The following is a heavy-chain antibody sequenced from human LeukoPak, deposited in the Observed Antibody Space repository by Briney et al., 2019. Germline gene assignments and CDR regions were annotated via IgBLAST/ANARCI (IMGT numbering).Heavy chain of an antibody. CDR1: GFTFSSYW. D-gene: IGHD5-12*01. CDR2: INSDGSST. Sequence: GGSLRLSCAASGFTFSSYWMHWVRQPPGKGLVWVSRINSDGSSTSYADSVKGRFTISRDNAKNTLYLQMNSLRAEDTAVYYCARGIVATIFYPWDYYYYMDVWGKGTTVTISS. V-gene: IGHV3-74*01. CDR3: ARGIVATIFYPWDYYYYMDV. J-gene: IGHJ6*03.